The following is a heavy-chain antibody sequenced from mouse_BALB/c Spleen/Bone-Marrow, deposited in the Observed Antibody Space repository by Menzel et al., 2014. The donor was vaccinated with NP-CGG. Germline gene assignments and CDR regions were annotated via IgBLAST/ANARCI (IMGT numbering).Heavy chain of an antibody. CDR3: ARLGYYGTMDY. CDR1: GFDSSGYW. J-gene: IGHJ4*01. Sequence: EVMLVESGGGLVQPEGSLKLSCAASGFDSSGYWMSWVRQAPGKGLEWIGEINPDSSTINYTPSLKDKFIISRDNAKNTLYLQMSKVRSEDTALYYCARLGYYGTMDYWGQGTSVTVSS. CDR2: INPDSSTI. V-gene: IGHV4-1*02. D-gene: IGHD1-1*01.